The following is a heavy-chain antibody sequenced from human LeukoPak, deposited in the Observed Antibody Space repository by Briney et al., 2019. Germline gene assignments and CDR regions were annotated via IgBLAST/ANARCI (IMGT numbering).Heavy chain of an antibody. CDR2: INQDGREK. Sequence: GGSLRLSCAASGFMFSTYWMTWVRQAPGKGLQWVANINQDGREKYSVDSVKGRFTISRDNSKNTLYLQMNNMRTEDTAVYYCAREALEWSPPDIWGQGTTVTVSS. CDR3: AREALEWSPPDI. V-gene: IGHV3-7*01. D-gene: IGHD3-3*01. J-gene: IGHJ3*02. CDR1: GFMFSTYW.